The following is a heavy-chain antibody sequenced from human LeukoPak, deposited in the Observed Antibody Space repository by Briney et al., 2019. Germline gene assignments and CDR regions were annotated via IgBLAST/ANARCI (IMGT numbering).Heavy chain of an antibody. CDR1: GGTFSSYA. Sequence: ASVKVSCKASGGTFSSYAISWVRQAPGQGLEWMGGIIPIFGTANYAQKFQGRVTITADKSTSTAYMELRSLRSEDTAVYYCARIPYCSSTSCYAGQYNWFDPWGQGTLVTVSS. CDR2: IIPIFGTA. D-gene: IGHD2-2*01. J-gene: IGHJ5*02. CDR3: ARIPYCSSTSCYAGQYNWFDP. V-gene: IGHV1-69*06.